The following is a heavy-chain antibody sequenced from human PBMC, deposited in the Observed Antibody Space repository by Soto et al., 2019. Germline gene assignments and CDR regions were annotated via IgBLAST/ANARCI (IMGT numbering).Heavy chain of an antibody. CDR2: ISIYNGKT. J-gene: IGHJ4*02. CDR3: ARYLEQWLVRNDY. Sequence: ASVKVSCKASGYTFTSYGISWVRQAPGQGLEWMGWISIYNGKTNYARKFQGRVTMTTDTSTSTVYMELRSLRSDDTAVYYCARYLEQWLVRNDYWGQGTMVTVYS. CDR1: GYTFTSYG. D-gene: IGHD6-19*01. V-gene: IGHV1-18*04.